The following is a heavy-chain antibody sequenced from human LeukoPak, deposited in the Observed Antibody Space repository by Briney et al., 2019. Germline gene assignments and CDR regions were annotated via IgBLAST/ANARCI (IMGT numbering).Heavy chain of an antibody. V-gene: IGHV3-66*01. CDR3: ARGLPPNYYYYMDV. CDR1: GFSVSNND. J-gene: IGHJ6*03. Sequence: QPGGSLRLSCAASGFSVSNNDMSWARQAPGKGLEWVSVIYSGGGTYYADSVKGRFTISRDNSKNTLYLQMNSLRAEDTAVYYCARGLPPNYYYYMDVWGEGTTVTISS. CDR2: IYSGGGT.